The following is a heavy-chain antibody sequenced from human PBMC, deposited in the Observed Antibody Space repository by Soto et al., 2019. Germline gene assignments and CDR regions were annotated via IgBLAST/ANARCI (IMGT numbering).Heavy chain of an antibody. Sequence: PSETLSLTCTVSGGSVISGSYYWSWIRQPPGKGLEWIGYIYYSGSTNYNPSLKSRVTISVDTSKNQFSLKLSSVTAADTAVYYCAGTSGVVSWFDPWGQGTLVTVSS. CDR3: AGTSGVVSWFDP. CDR1: GGSVISGSYY. V-gene: IGHV4-61*01. CDR2: IYYSGST. D-gene: IGHD3-10*01. J-gene: IGHJ5*02.